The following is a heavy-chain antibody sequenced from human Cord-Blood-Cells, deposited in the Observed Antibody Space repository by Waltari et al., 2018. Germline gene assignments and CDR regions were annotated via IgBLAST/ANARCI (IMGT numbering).Heavy chain of an antibody. CDR1: GGSFSGYY. V-gene: IGHV4-34*01. D-gene: IGHD3-22*01. Sequence: QVQLQQWGAGLLKPSETLSLTCAVYGGSFSGYYWSWLGQPPGKGLEWIGEFNHSGSTNYNPSLKSRVTISVDTSKNQFSLKLSSVTAADTAVYYCARETYYYDSSGYYGAFDIWGQGTMVTVSS. CDR2: FNHSGST. CDR3: ARETYYYDSSGYYGAFDI. J-gene: IGHJ3*02.